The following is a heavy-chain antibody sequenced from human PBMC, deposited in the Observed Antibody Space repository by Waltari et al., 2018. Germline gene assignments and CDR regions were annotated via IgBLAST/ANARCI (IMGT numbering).Heavy chain of an antibody. CDR1: GFTFSSYW. V-gene: IGHV3-7*01. D-gene: IGHD2-2*01. J-gene: IGHJ6*03. CDR3: ARRYCSSTSCPQYYYYYMDV. CDR2: IKQYGSEK. Sequence: EVQLVESGGGLVQPGGSLRLSCAASGFTFSSYWMSWVRQAPGKGLEWVANIKQYGSEKYYVDSVKGRFTISRDNAKNSLYLQMNSLRAEDTAVYYCARRYCSSTSCPQYYYYYMDVWGKGTTVTVSS.